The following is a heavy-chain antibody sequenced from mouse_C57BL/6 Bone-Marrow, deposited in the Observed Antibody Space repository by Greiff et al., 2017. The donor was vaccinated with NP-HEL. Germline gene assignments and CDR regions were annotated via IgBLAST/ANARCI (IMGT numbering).Heavy chain of an antibody. CDR3: ARDGYYLHWYFDV. CDR1: GYTFTSYW. J-gene: IGHJ1*03. CDR2: IDPSDSYT. V-gene: IGHV1-50*01. Sequence: QVQLKQPGAELVKPGASVKLSCKASGYTFTSYWMQWVNQRPGQGLEWIGEIDPSDSYTNYNQKFKGKATLTVDTSSSTAYMQLSSLTSEDSAVYYCARDGYYLHWYFDVWGTGTTVTVSS. D-gene: IGHD2-3*01.